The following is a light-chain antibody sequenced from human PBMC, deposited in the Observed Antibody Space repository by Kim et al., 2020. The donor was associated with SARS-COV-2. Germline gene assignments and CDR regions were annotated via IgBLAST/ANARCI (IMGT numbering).Light chain of an antibody. CDR1: KLGDKY. V-gene: IGLV3-1*01. Sequence: SYELTQPPSVAVSPGQTASITCSGDKLGDKYACWYQQKPGQSPVLVIYQDSKRPSGIPERFSGSNSGNTATLNISGTQAMDEADYYCQAWDSSTVVFGGGTQLTDL. CDR2: QDS. J-gene: IGLJ2*01. CDR3: QAWDSSTVV.